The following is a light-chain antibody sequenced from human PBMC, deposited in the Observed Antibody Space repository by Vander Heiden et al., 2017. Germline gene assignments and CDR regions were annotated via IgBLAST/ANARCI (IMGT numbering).Light chain of an antibody. CDR1: QSVLYSSNNKNY. V-gene: IGKV4-1*01. CDR2: WAS. CDR3: QQDDSTPIT. J-gene: IGKJ5*01. Sequence: DIVMTQSPDSLAVSLSERATINCKSSQSVLYSSNNKNYLAWYQQKPGQPPKLLIYWASTRESGVPDRFSGSGSGTDFTLTISSLQAEDVAVYYCQQDDSTPITFGQGTRLEIK.